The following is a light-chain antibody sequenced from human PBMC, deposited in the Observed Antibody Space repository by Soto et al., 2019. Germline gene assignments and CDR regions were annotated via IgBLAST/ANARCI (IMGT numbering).Light chain of an antibody. CDR3: CSYAGSTTVYV. CDR1: ISHVGSYNL. J-gene: IGLJ1*01. Sequence: QSVLSHAAPVSGTHGQSITISYTATISHVGSYNLVPWYQQHQGKATTLMIYEGSKRPSGVSNRFSGSKSGKRASLTISGLQAEDEADYYCCSYAGSTTVYVFGTGTKVTVL. CDR2: EGS. V-gene: IGLV2-23*01.